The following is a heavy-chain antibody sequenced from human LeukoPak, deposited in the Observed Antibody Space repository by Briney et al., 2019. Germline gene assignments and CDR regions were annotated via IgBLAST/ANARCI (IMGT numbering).Heavy chain of an antibody. CDR1: GFTFSSDW. V-gene: IGHV3-7*01. J-gene: IGHJ4*02. CDR2: IKQDGSEK. Sequence: GGSLRLSCAASGFTFSSDWMNWVGQAPGKGREGVANIKQDGSEKYYVEYVTGRFIISRDNAKNSLYLQMNNLRAEDTAVYYCARDLRDRSSWWEGFDSWGQGTLVTVSS. D-gene: IGHD6-13*01. CDR3: ARDLRDRSSWWEGFDS.